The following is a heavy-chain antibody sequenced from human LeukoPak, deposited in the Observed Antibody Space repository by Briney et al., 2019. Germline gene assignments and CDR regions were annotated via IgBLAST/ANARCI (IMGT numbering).Heavy chain of an antibody. Sequence: GGSLRLSCAASGLTVSTNYVSWVRQAPGQGLEWVSVIYRSGSTYYADSVKGRFTISRDNSKNTLYLQMNRLRAEDTAVYYCVRDSGHDAFDIWGQGTMVTVSS. J-gene: IGHJ3*02. CDR2: IYRSGST. CDR3: VRDSGHDAFDI. CDR1: GLTVSTNY. V-gene: IGHV3-53*01.